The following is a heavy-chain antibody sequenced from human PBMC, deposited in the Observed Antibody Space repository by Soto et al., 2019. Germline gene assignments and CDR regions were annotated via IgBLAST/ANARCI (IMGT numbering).Heavy chain of an antibody. V-gene: IGHV4-31*03. Sequence: TLSLPCTVTGDSITSGGYYWSWIRQHPGKRLQWLGYIYGSGGSGSTLYNPSLKSRITLSVDTSKTQFSLNLSSVTVADTAGYFCARKQAGYCAVMEYLGQGTFLSVFS. CDR2: IYGSGGSGST. D-gene: IGHD2-15*01. CDR3: ARKQAGYCAVMEY. CDR1: GDSITSGGYY. J-gene: IGHJ4*02.